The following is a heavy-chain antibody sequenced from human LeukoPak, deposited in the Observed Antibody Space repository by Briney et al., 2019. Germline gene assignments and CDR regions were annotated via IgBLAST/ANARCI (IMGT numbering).Heavy chain of an antibody. V-gene: IGHV3-48*02. Sequence: GGSLRLSCAASGFTFSSYSMNWVRQAPGKGLEWVSYISTSSTTIDFTDSVKGRFTISRDNAKNSLFLQMNSLRDKDTAVYYCARARTTVANHFDFWGQGTLVTVSS. CDR2: ISTSSTTI. D-gene: IGHD4-17*01. CDR1: GFTFSSYS. J-gene: IGHJ4*02. CDR3: ARARTTVANHFDF.